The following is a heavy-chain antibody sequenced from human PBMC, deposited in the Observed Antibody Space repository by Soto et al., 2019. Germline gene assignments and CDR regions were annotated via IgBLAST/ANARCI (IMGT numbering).Heavy chain of an antibody. V-gene: IGHV3-7*03. J-gene: IGHJ4*02. CDR3: ARDYPGGSYYDY. CDR2: INQDGSEK. CDR1: GFTFSRYW. Sequence: PGGSLRLSFAASGFTFSRYWMSWVRQAPLNVLEWVAMINQDGSEKYYVDSVKGRFTISRDNAKNSLYLQMNSLRAEDTAVYYCARDYPGGSYYDYWGQGTLVRESS. D-gene: IGHD1-26*01.